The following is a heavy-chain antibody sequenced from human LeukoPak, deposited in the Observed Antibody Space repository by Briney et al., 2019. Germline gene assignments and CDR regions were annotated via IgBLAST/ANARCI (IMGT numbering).Heavy chain of an antibody. Sequence: PGGSLRLSCAASGFTFSSYGMHWVRQAPGKGLEWVAVISYDGSNKYYADSVKGRFTISRDNAKKSLYLQMNSLRAEDTAVYYCARDPIAVAGADYYFDYWGQGALVTVSS. J-gene: IGHJ4*02. CDR2: ISYDGSNK. D-gene: IGHD6-19*01. CDR3: ARDPIAVAGADYYFDY. V-gene: IGHV3-33*08. CDR1: GFTFSSYG.